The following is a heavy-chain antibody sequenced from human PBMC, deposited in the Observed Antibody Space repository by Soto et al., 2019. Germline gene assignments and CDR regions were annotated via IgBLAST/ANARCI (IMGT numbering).Heavy chain of an antibody. J-gene: IGHJ4*02. CDR3: ARVGGYGCDY. CDR2: NIPVFGTE. Sequence: QVQLVQSGAEVKKPGSSVKVSCKASGGTFSSYAISWVRQAPGQGLEWMGGNIPVFGTENYAQKFQGRVTITTDESTSQAERELSSLRSEGTAVYYCARVGGYGCDYWGQGTLVTVSS. D-gene: IGHD5-18*01. CDR1: GGTFSSYA. V-gene: IGHV1-69*05.